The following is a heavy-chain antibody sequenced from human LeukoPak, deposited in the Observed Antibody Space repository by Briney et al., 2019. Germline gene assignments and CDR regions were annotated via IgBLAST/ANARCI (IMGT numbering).Heavy chain of an antibody. V-gene: IGHV3-64D*06. Sequence: GGSLRLSCSASGFTFSSYAMQWVRQAPGKGLEYVSAISSNGGSTYYADSVKGRFTISRDNSKNTLYLQMSSLRAEDTAVYYCVKVEQQLVRGDFDYWGQGTLVTVSS. CDR3: VKVEQQLVRGDFDY. D-gene: IGHD6-13*01. J-gene: IGHJ4*02. CDR1: GFTFSSYA. CDR2: ISSNGGST.